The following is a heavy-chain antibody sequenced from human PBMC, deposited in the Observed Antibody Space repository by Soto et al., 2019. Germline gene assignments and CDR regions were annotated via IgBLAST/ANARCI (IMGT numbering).Heavy chain of an antibody. CDR3: ARVTGSTYYDFWSGYPYPYDAFDI. CDR2: ISSSSSYI. CDR1: GFTFSSYS. J-gene: IGHJ3*02. D-gene: IGHD3-3*01. V-gene: IGHV3-21*01. Sequence: GGSLRLSCAASGFTFSSYSMNWVRQAPGKGLEWVSSISSSSSYIYYADSVKGRFTISRDNAKNSLYLQMNSLRAEDTAVYYCARVTGSTYYDFWSGYPYPYDAFDIWGQGTMVTV.